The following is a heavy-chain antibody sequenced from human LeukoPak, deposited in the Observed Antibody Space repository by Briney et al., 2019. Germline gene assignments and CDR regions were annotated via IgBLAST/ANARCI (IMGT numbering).Heavy chain of an antibody. V-gene: IGHV3-23*01. Sequence: GGTLRLSCAASGFTFSSYGMSWVRQAPGKGLEWVSAISGSGGSTYYADSVKGRFTISRDNSKNTLYLQMNSLRAEDTAVYYCVKGSERIVVGTTIDYWGQGTLVTVSS. J-gene: IGHJ4*02. CDR2: ISGSGGST. CDR1: GFTFSSYG. CDR3: VKGSERIVVGTTIDY. D-gene: IGHD2-21*02.